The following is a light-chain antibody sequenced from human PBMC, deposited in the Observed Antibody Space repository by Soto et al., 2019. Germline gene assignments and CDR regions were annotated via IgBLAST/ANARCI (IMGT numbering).Light chain of an antibody. CDR1: SSDVGGYNY. V-gene: IGLV2-11*01. CDR3: CSYAGSYTPYGG. CDR2: DVS. Sequence: QSALTQPRSVSGSPGQSVTISCTGTSSDVGGYNYVSWYQQHPGKAPKLMIYDVSKRPSGVPDRFSGSKSGNTASLTISGLQAEDEADYYCCSYAGSYTPYGGFGGGTKLTVL. J-gene: IGLJ2*01.